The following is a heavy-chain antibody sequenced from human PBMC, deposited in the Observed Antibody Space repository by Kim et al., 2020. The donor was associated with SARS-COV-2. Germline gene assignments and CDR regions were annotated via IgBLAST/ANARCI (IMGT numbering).Heavy chain of an antibody. D-gene: IGHD3-22*01. CDR1: GGSISSSSYY. CDR2: IYYSGST. Sequence: SETLSLTCTVSGGSISSSSYYWGWIRQPPGKGLEWIGSIYYSGSTFYNPSLKSRVTISVDTSKNQFSLKLSSVTAADTAVYYCARGYYPPLGRGDAFDIWGQGTMVTVSS. V-gene: IGHV4-39*07. CDR3: ARGYYPPLGRGDAFDI. J-gene: IGHJ3*02.